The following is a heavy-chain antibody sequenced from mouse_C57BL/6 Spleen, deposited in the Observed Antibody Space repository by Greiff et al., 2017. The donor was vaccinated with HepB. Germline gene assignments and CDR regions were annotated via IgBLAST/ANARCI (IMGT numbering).Heavy chain of an antibody. CDR3: ARGVFYDDGDYAMAY. CDR2: IDPNSGGT. CDR1: GYTFTSYW. D-gene: IGHD2-4*01. V-gene: IGHV1-72*01. Sequence: VQLQQPGAELVKPGASVKLSCKASGYTFTSYWMHWVKQRPGRGLEWIGRIDPNSGGTNYNEKFKSKATLTVDKTSSTAYMQLSSLTSEDSAVYYCARGVFYDDGDYAMAYWGQGTLVTVSS. J-gene: IGHJ4*01.